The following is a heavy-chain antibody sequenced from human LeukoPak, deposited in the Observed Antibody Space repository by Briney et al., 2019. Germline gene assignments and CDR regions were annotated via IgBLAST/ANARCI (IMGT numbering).Heavy chain of an antibody. D-gene: IGHD4-17*01. Sequence: PSETLSLTCTVSGGSNSSYYWSWIRQPAGKGLEWIGRIYTSGSTNYNPSLKSRVTMSVDTSKNQFSLKLSSVIAADTAVYYCARDKGPHDYGDYSRYFDLWGRGTLVTVSS. CDR3: ARDKGPHDYGDYSRYFDL. J-gene: IGHJ2*01. V-gene: IGHV4-4*07. CDR1: GGSNSSYY. CDR2: IYTSGST.